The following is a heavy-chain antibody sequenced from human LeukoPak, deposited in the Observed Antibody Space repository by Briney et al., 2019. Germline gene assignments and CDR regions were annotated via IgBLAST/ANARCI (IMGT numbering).Heavy chain of an antibody. CDR1: GFTVSTNS. V-gene: IGHV3-53*01. D-gene: IGHD4-17*01. J-gene: IGHJ4*02. CDR2: IYSDNT. Sequence: GGSLRLSCTVSGFTVSTNSMSRVRQAPGKGMEWVSFIYSDNTHYSDSVKGRFTISRDNSKNTLYLQMNSLRAGDTAVYYCARVDDYGDYYFDYWGQGTLVTVSS. CDR3: ARVDDYGDYYFDY.